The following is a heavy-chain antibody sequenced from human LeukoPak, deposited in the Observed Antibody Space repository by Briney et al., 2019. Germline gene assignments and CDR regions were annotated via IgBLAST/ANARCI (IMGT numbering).Heavy chain of an antibody. D-gene: IGHD3-10*01. V-gene: IGHV3-64D*06. J-gene: IGHJ4*02. CDR2: ITSDGGST. Sequence: GGSLRLSCSASGFTFSTYAMHWVRQAPGKGPEYVSAITSDGGSTYYADSVKGRFTISRDNSKNTLYLQMSSLRTEDTAVFYCVRVDFGYDYWGQGILVTVSS. CDR3: VRVDFGYDY. CDR1: GFTFSTYA.